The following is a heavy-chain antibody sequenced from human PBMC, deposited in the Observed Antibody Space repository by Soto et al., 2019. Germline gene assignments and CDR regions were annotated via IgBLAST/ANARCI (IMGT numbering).Heavy chain of an antibody. CDR1: GYSFTSYW. CDR2: IDPSDSYT. Sequence: PGESLKISCEASGYSFTSYWISWVRQMPGKGLEWMGRIDPSDSYTNYSPSFQGHVTISADKSISTAYLQWSSLKASDTAMYYCASPLNYCSSTSCQGDYYYGMDVWGQGTTVTVSS. J-gene: IGHJ6*02. CDR3: ASPLNYCSSTSCQGDYYYGMDV. V-gene: IGHV5-10-1*01. D-gene: IGHD2-2*01.